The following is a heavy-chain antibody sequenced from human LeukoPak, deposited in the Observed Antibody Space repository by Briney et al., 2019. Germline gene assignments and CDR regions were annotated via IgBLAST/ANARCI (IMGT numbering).Heavy chain of an antibody. CDR3: ARFLMYHNGSGTFKNWVDP. V-gene: IGHV4-61*01. CDR2: IYYSGST. J-gene: IGHJ5*02. D-gene: IGHD3-10*01. CDR1: NDSVSSTNYY. Sequence: KPSGTLSLTCTVSNDSVSSTNYYWGWIRQPPGKGLEWIGYIYYSGSTNYNPSLKSRVTISVDTSKDQFSLKLTSVSAADTAVYYCARFLMYHNGSGTFKNWVDPWGQGTLVTVSS.